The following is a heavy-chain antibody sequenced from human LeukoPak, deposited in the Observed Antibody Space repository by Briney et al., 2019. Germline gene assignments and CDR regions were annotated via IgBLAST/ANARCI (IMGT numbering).Heavy chain of an antibody. CDR2: IKRDGSDK. CDR3: ARSQSLGY. J-gene: IGHJ4*02. Sequence: PGGSLRLSCAASGFTFSSYWMSWVRQAPGKGLEWVANIKRDGSDKYYVDSVKGRFTISRDNAENSLYLQMNSLRAEDTAMHYCARSQSLGYWGQGTLVTVSS. V-gene: IGHV3-7*04. CDR1: GFTFSSYW.